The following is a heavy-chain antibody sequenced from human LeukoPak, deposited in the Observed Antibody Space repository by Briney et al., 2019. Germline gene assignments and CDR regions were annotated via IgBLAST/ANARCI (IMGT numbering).Heavy chain of an antibody. CDR1: VFTFSSYA. V-gene: IGHV3-23*01. D-gene: IGHD6-19*01. J-gene: IGHJ4*02. CDR3: AKDSSRYSSGWYLFDY. CDR2: ISGSGGST. Sequence: GVALRLSCAASVFTFSSYAMSWVRQAPGKGLEWVSAISGSGGSTYYADSVKGRFTISRDNSKNTLYLQMNSLRAEDTAVYYCAKDSSRYSSGWYLFDYWGQGTLVTVSS.